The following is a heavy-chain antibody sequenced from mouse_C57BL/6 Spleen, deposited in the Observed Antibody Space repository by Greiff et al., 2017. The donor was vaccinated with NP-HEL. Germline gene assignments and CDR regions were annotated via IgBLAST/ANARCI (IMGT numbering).Heavy chain of an antibody. Sequence: VHVKQSGPELVKPGASVKISCKASGYSFTDYNMNWVKQSNGKSLEWIGVINPNYGTTSYNQKFKGKATLTVDQSSSTAYMQLNSLTSEDSAVYYCADYYGSSPFAYWGQGTLVTVSA. CDR2: INPNYGTT. CDR1: GYSFTDYN. D-gene: IGHD1-1*01. V-gene: IGHV1-39*01. J-gene: IGHJ3*01. CDR3: ADYYGSSPFAY.